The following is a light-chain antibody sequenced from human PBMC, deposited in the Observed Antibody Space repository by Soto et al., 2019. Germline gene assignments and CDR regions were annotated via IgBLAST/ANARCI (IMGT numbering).Light chain of an antibody. CDR3: QLWDSSSDHPVV. CDR2: YDS. CDR1: NIGSKS. Sequence: SYELTQPPSVSVAPGKTARITCGGNNIGSKSVHWYQQKPGQAPVLVIYYDSDRPSRLPERFSGSNSGNTATLTISRVEAGDEADYYCQLWDSSSDHPVVFGGGTQLTVL. J-gene: IGLJ2*01. V-gene: IGLV3-21*04.